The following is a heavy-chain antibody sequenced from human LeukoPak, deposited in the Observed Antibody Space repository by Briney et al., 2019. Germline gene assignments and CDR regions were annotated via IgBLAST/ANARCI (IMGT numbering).Heavy chain of an antibody. CDR1: GGSISNYY. Sequence: PSETLSLTCTVSGGSISNYYWSWIRPPPGKGLEWIGYIYYSGNTNYNPSLKSRVTISVDTSKNQFSLKLTSVTAADTAVYYCARASRGHDYWGQGTLVTVSS. V-gene: IGHV4-59*01. J-gene: IGHJ4*02. CDR3: ARASRGHDY. D-gene: IGHD3-10*01. CDR2: IYYSGNT.